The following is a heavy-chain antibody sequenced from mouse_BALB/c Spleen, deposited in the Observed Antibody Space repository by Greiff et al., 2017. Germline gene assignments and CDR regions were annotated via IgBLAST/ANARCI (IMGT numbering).Heavy chain of an antibody. D-gene: IGHD1-1*01. CDR3: TRDYGSSDWYFDV. J-gene: IGHJ1*01. CDR1: GFTFSSYT. CDR2: ISSGGSYT. V-gene: IGHV5-6-4*01. Sequence: EVQVVESGGGLVKPGGSLKLSCAASGFTFSSYTMSWVRQTPEKRLEWVATISSGGSYTYYPDSVKGRFTISRDNAKNTLYLQMSSLKYEDTAMYYCTRDYGSSDWYFDVWGAGTTVTVSS.